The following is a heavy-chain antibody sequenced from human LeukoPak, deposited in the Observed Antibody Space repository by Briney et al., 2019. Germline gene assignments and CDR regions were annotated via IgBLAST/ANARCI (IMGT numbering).Heavy chain of an antibody. CDR3: ARQYTFDI. D-gene: IGHD5-12*01. CDR2: IYYSGST. V-gene: IGHV4-59*08. J-gene: IGHJ3*02. Sequence: PSETLSLTCTVSGGSISSYYWSWIRQPPGKGLEWIGYIYYSGSTNYNPSLKSRVTISVDTSKNQFSLQLTSVTAADTAVYYCARQYTFDIWGRGTMVSVSS. CDR1: GGSISSYY.